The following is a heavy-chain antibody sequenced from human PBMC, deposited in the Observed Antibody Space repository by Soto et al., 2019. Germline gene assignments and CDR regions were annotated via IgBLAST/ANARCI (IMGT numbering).Heavy chain of an antibody. V-gene: IGHV5-51*01. CDR1: GYSFTSYW. Sequence: GDTLKISRRRSGYSFTSYWISCVRQMLGQGVEWMGIIYHGDTDTRYSPSYQGEVTNTADKSISTAYLQWSSLKALDTVMYYCARTTQAVADKMDVWGQGTTVTDSS. J-gene: IGHJ6*02. D-gene: IGHD6-19*01. CDR2: IYHGDTDT. CDR3: ARTTQAVADKMDV.